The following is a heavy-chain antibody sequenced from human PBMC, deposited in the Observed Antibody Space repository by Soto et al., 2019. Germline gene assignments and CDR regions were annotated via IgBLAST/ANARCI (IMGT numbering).Heavy chain of an antibody. D-gene: IGHD3-10*01. CDR1: DFSLTTRVVG. Sequence: GRTLAIPTHPLTLTCNFSDFSLTTRVVGVGWIRQPPGKSLESVALIYWNDDQRYNRSLKSRLTVTKDTSKNQVVPTMTNMDPLDTAPYYCTHRSPAYGHDFWGPGTLVTVSS. CDR2: IYWNDDQ. J-gene: IGHJ4*02. V-gene: IGHV2-5*01. CDR3: THRSPAYGHDF.